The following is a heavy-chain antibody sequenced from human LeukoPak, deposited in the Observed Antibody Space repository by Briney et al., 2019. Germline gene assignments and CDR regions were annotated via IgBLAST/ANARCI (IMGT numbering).Heavy chain of an antibody. Sequence: GGSLRLSCEGSGFTFSRHGMHWVRQAAGKGLEWDAVIPNEGNYKYYGDSVKGRFSISRDNFKHTTYLQMNCLRPEDTAVYFCAKGGHYLFDYWGQGALVTVSS. CDR3: AKGGHYLFDY. J-gene: IGHJ4*02. V-gene: IGHV3-30*18. CDR1: GFTFSRHG. D-gene: IGHD3-10*01. CDR2: IPNEGNYK.